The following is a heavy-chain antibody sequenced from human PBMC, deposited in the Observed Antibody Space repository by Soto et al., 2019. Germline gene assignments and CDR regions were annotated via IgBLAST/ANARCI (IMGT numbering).Heavy chain of an antibody. D-gene: IGHD2-15*01. J-gene: IGHJ4*02. CDR2: IYWDDDK. CDR3: AHAGDFDLLSFDR. V-gene: IGHV2-5*02. Sequence: QITLKESGPPLVRPAQTLTLTCSFSGFYLTTTRMGVAWIRQPPGKALEWLALIYWDDDKRYSPSLKNRLTVSKATSTHRVVLTITNISPDDTGTYFCAHAGDFDLLSFDRWGPGTLVTVSS. CDR1: GFYLTTTRMG.